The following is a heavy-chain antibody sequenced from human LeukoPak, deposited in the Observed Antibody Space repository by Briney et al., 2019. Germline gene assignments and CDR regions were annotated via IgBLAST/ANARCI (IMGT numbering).Heavy chain of an antibody. D-gene: IGHD3-22*01. V-gene: IGHV4-59*01. J-gene: IGHJ4*02. Sequence: SETLSLTCTVSGGSIGSYYWSWIRQPPGKGLEWIGYIYYSGSTNYNPSLKSRVTISVDTSKNQFSLKLSSVTAADTAVYYCARALSSGYFGETYYFDYWGQGTLVTVSS. CDR2: IYYSGST. CDR1: GGSIGSYY. CDR3: ARALSSGYFGETYYFDY.